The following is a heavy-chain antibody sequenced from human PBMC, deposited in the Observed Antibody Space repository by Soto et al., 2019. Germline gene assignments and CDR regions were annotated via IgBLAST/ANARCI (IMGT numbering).Heavy chain of an antibody. Sequence: PGGSLRLSCTASGFTFSSYGMHWVRQAPGKGLEWVAFISYDGSSTYYADSVKGRITISRDNSKNTLSLQMNSLRTEDTAVYSFFKDSATEEFYPTLFDYWGQGTPVTVSS. CDR1: GFTFSSYG. V-gene: IGHV3-30*18. CDR3: FKDSATEEFYPTLFDY. D-gene: IGHD3-10*01. CDR2: ISYDGSST. J-gene: IGHJ4*02.